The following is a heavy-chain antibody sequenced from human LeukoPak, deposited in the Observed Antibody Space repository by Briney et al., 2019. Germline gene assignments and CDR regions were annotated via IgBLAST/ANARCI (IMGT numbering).Heavy chain of an antibody. CDR2: ISGSGGST. D-gene: IGHD3-10*01. Sequence: PGGSLRLSCAASGFTFNTYAMSWVRQAPGKGLEWVSAISGSGGSTYYADSVKGRFTISRDNSKNTLYLQMNSLRAEDTAVYYCAKEVLPYYYGSGSYIPFYLGPFGYWGQGTLVTVSS. V-gene: IGHV3-23*01. J-gene: IGHJ4*02. CDR1: GFTFNTYA. CDR3: AKEVLPYYYGSGSYIPFYLGPFGY.